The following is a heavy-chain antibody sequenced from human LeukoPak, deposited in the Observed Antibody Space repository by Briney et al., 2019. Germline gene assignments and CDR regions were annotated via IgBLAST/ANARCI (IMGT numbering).Heavy chain of an antibody. Sequence: PSETLSLTCTVSGGSISSRSYYWGWIRQPPGKGLEWIGSIYYSGSTYYNPSLKSRVTISVDTSKNQFSLKLSSVTAADTAVYYCARRNGRDYYDSSGYPYFDYWGQGTLVTVSS. CDR3: ARRNGRDYYDSSGYPYFDY. V-gene: IGHV4-39*01. D-gene: IGHD3-22*01. CDR2: IYYSGST. CDR1: GGSISSRSYY. J-gene: IGHJ4*02.